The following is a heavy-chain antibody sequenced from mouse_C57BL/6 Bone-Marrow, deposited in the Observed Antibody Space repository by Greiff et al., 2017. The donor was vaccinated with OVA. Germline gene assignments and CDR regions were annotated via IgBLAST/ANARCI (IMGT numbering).Heavy chain of an antibody. CDR2: IDPANGNT. CDR1: GFNIKNTY. Sequence: EVKLVESVAELVRPGASVKLSCTASGFNIKNTYMHWVKQRPEQGLEWIGRIDPANGNTKYAPKFQGKATITADTSSNTAYLQLSSLTSEDTAIYYCARCFYGSSPYYAMDYWGQGTSVTVSS. V-gene: IGHV14-3*01. D-gene: IGHD1-1*01. CDR3: ARCFYGSSPYYAMDY. J-gene: IGHJ4*01.